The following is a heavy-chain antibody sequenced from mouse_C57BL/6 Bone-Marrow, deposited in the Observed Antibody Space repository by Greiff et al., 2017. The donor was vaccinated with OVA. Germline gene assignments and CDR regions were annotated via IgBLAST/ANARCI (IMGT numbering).Heavy chain of an antibody. V-gene: IGHV5-9-1*02. CDR1: GFTFSSYA. CDR2: ISSGGDYI. J-gene: IGHJ3*01. D-gene: IGHD2-4*01. Sequence: EVQLVESGEGLVKPGGSLKLSCAASGFTFSSYAMSWVRQTPEKRLEWVAYISSGGDYISYADTVKGRFTISRDNARNTLYLQMSSLKSEDTAMYYCTRGPDYDPCAYWGQGTLVTVSA. CDR3: TRGPDYDPCAY.